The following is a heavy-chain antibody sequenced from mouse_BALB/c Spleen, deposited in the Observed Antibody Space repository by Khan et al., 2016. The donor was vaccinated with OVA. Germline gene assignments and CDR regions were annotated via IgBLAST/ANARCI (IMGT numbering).Heavy chain of an antibody. CDR1: GLTFSAHG. V-gene: IGHV5-6*01. CDR2: INRDGYYT. CDR3: ARPFPGSFAY. J-gene: IGHJ3*01. D-gene: IGHD4-1*01. Sequence: EVELVESGGDLVRPGGSLKLSCAASGLTFSAHGMSWVRQSPDKRLEWVATINRDGYYTYYPERLKGRFIIYRDNAKNTLYLQMRRLKSEDTVTYYCARPFPGSFAYCVPGTLLTLSA.